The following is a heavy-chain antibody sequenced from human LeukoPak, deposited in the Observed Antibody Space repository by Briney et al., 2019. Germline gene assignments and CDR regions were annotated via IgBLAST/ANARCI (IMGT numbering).Heavy chain of an antibody. CDR2: IYTSGST. CDR3: ARGAMVRGVIITHYFDY. J-gene: IGHJ4*02. Sequence: SETLSLTCTVSGGSISSGSYYWSWIRQPAGKGLEWIGRIYTSGSTNYNPSLKSRVTISVDTSKNQFSLKLSSVTAADTAVYYCARGAMVRGVIITHYFDYWGQGTLVTVSS. D-gene: IGHD3-10*01. CDR1: GGSISSGSYY. V-gene: IGHV4-61*02.